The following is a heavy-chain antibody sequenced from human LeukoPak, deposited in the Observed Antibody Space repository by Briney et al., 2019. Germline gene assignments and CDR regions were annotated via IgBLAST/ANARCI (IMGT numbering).Heavy chain of an antibody. CDR3: ARDRSTTMVRGAPGWFDP. J-gene: IGHJ5*02. D-gene: IGHD3-10*01. CDR1: GYTFTSYG. V-gene: IGHV1-18*01. Sequence: GASVKVSCKASGYTFTSYGISWVRQAPGQGLEWMGWISAYNGNTNYAQKLQGRVTMTTDTSTSTAYMELRSLRSDDTAVYYCARDRSTTMVRGAPGWFDPWGQGTLVTVSS. CDR2: ISAYNGNT.